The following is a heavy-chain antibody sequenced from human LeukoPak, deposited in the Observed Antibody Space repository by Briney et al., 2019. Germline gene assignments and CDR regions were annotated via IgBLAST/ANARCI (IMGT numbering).Heavy chain of an antibody. CDR3: ASRTDKYAFDI. J-gene: IGHJ3*02. D-gene: IGHD3/OR15-3a*01. CDR1: GGSFSGYY. Sequence: PSETLSLTCAVYGGSFSGYYWSWIRQPPGKGLEWIGEINHSGSTNYNPSLKSRVTISVDTSKNQFSLKLSSVTAADTAVYYCASRTDKYAFDIWGQGTMVTVSS. CDR2: INHSGST. V-gene: IGHV4-34*01.